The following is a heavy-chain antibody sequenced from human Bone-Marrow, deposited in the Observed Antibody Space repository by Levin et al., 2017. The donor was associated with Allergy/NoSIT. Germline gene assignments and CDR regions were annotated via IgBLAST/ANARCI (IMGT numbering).Heavy chain of an antibody. V-gene: IGHV4-31*03. CDR3: AVIRGLDDSFDI. J-gene: IGHJ3*02. Sequence: LRLSCSVSGASISRTAFYWAWIRQHPGTGLEWIGYIFSGGESHYNPSLKSRLTISIDTSTNQFSLKLTSVTAADTAVYYCAVIRGLDDSFDIWGQGTLVTVSS. CDR1: GASISRTAFY. CDR2: IFSGGES. D-gene: IGHD1-1*01.